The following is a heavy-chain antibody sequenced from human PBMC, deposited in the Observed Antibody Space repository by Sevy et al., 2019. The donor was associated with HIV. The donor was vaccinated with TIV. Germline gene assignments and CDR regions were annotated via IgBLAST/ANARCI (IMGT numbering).Heavy chain of an antibody. J-gene: IGHJ5*01. CDR3: AGAVTTWDGRGGNCFDS. CDR2: TYYRSKWYN. V-gene: IGHV6-1*01. CDR1: GDSVSSNGAA. Sequence: SQTLSLTCAISGDSVSSNGAAWNWIRQSPSRGLEWLGRTYYRSKWYNNYAVSVKSRITINPDTSKNQFSLHLDSMTPEDTAVYYCAGAVTTWDGRGGNCFDSWGQGILVTVSS. D-gene: IGHD4-17*01.